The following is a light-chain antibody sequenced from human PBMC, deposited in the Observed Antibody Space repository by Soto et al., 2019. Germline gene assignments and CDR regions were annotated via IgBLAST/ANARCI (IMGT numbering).Light chain of an antibody. Sequence: QSALAQPPSVSGAPGQKVTISCTGSSSNIGAGYDLHWYQQLPGTAPKLLLYGNSNRPSRVPDRFSGSKSGTSASLAITGLQAGDGADYYCQSYDSSLSAYVFGTGTKVTVL. J-gene: IGLJ1*01. CDR3: QSYDSSLSAYV. V-gene: IGLV1-40*01. CDR2: GNS. CDR1: SSNIGAGYD.